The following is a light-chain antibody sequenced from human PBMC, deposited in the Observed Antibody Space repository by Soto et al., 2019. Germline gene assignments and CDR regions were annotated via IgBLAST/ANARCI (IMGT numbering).Light chain of an antibody. CDR3: QHYNNGPR. J-gene: IGKJ1*01. V-gene: IGKV3-11*01. Sequence: EIVLTHSPATLSLSPCERAALSFSASQSVSSYLARYQQKPGQAPRLLIYDASNRATGIPARFSGSGSGTDFTLTISSLEPEDFAVYYCQHYNNGPRFGQGTKVDIK. CDR2: DAS. CDR1: QSVSSY.